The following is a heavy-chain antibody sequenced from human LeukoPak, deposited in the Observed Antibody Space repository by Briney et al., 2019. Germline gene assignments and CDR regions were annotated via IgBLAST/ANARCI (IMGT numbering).Heavy chain of an antibody. CDR2: ISYSGAI. CDR3: AKDILAAGLFFDY. V-gene: IGHV3-11*04. J-gene: IGHJ4*02. Sequence: GGSLRLSCVASGFTFSDYYMGWIRQAPGKGLEWVSYISYSGAIYYADSVQGRFTISRDNAKNSLYLQMNSLRVEDTAVYYCAKDILAAGLFFDYWGQGTLVTVSS. D-gene: IGHD6-13*01. CDR1: GFTFSDYY.